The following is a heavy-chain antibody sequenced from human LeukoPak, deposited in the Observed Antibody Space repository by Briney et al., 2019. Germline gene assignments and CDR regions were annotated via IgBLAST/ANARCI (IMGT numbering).Heavy chain of an antibody. CDR3: ARGMVRGVRTPYGMDV. CDR2: IIPILGIE. Sequence: SVKVSCKASGGTFSSYAISWVRQAPGQGLEWMGRIIPILGIENYAQKFQGRVTITADKSTSTAYMELSSLRSEDTAVYYCARGMVRGVRTPYGMDVWGQGTTVTVSS. J-gene: IGHJ6*02. CDR1: GGTFSSYA. V-gene: IGHV1-69*04. D-gene: IGHD3-10*01.